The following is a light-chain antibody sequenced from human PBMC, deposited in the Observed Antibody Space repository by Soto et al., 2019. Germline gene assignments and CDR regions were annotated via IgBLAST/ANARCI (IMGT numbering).Light chain of an antibody. CDR2: AAS. J-gene: IGKJ1*01. CDR1: QSISSY. Sequence: DIQVTQSRPCVSSAGRDRVSSTCRASQSISSYLNWYQQKPGKGTKLLIYAASSLQSGVPSRFSGSGSGTDFTLTISSLQPEDFAAYYCQQSYSTPTWTFGQGTKVDI. V-gene: IGKV1-39*01. CDR3: QQSYSTPTWT.